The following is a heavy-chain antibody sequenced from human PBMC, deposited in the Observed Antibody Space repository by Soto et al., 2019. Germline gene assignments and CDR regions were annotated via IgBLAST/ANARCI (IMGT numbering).Heavy chain of an antibody. Sequence: SETLSLTCTVSGGSISSSSYYWGWIRQPPGKGLEWIGSIYYSGSTYYNPSLKSRVTISVDTSENQFSLKLSSVTAADTAVYYCARAVYVGVVPADKSSYFQHWGQGTLVTVS. J-gene: IGHJ1*01. CDR1: GGSISSSSYY. V-gene: IGHV4-39*01. CDR3: ARAVYVGVVPADKSSYFQH. D-gene: IGHD2-2*01. CDR2: IYYSGST.